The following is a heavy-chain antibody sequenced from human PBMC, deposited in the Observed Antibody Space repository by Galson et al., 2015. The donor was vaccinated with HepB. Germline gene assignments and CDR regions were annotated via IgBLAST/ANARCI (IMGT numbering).Heavy chain of an antibody. J-gene: IGHJ3*02. V-gene: IGHV1-18*01. CDR1: GYTFTSYG. CDR2: ISAYNGNT. Sequence: SVKVSCKASGYTFTSYGISWVRQVPGQGLEWMGWISAYNGNTNYAQKLQGRVTMTTDTSTSTAYMELRSLRSDDTAVYYCARESGSYWSDAFDIWGQGTMVTVSS. CDR3: ARESGSYWSDAFDI. D-gene: IGHD1-26*01.